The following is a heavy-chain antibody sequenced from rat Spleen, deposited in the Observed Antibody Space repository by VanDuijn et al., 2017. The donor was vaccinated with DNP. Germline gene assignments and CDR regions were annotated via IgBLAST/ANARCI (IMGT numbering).Heavy chain of an antibody. V-gene: IGHV5-27*01. CDR2: ISLSGGST. D-gene: IGHD1-7*01. CDR3: ATTFPYKDYFAY. CDR1: GFILSNYD. Sequence: EVQLVESGGGLVQDGRSLKLSCAASGFILSNYDMAWVRQAPTKGLEWVASISLSGGSTYYRDSVKGRFTISRDNVKSILYLQMDSLRSEDTATYYCATTFPYKDYFAYWGRGTLVTVSS. J-gene: IGHJ3*01.